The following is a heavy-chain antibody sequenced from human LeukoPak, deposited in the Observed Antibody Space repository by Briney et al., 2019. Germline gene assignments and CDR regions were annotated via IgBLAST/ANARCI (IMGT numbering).Heavy chain of an antibody. Sequence: PSETLSLTCTVSGGSIRSSSYYWGWIRQPPGKGLEWIGTIYYSGSTYYNPSLKSRVTISVDTSKNQFSLKLSSVTAADTAVYYCARDPRSSGYCSGGSCSDWFDPWGQGTLVTVSS. CDR2: IYYSGST. V-gene: IGHV4-39*07. D-gene: IGHD2-15*01. CDR1: GGSIRSSSYY. CDR3: ARDPRSSGYCSGGSCSDWFDP. J-gene: IGHJ5*02.